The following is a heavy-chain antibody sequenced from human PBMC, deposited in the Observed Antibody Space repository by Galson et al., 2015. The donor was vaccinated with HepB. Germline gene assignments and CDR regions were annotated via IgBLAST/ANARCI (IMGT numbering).Heavy chain of an antibody. CDR3: ARRISLVRGIITKPDYYYGMDV. CDR1: EFTFSSYW. J-gene: IGHJ6*02. V-gene: IGHV3-7*03. D-gene: IGHD3-10*01. Sequence: SLRLSCAASEFTFSSYWMNWVRQAPGKGLEWVASINPDGSEKSYVAALKGRVTIARDNAKNSLYLQMDSLRAEDTAVYYCARRISLVRGIITKPDYYYGMDVWGQGTTVTVAS. CDR2: INPDGSEK.